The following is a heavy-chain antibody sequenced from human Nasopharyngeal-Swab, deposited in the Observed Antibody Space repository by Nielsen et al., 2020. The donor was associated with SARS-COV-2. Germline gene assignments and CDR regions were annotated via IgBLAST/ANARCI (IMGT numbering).Heavy chain of an antibody. V-gene: IGHV3-74*01. CDR3: ARSYNPGGFGWLLSND. J-gene: IGHJ4*02. D-gene: IGHD3-9*01. CDR1: GFTFSAYW. CDR2: INSDGSNT. Sequence: GGSLRLSCTASGFTFSAYWMYWVRQAPGKGLVWVSRINSDGSNTAYADSVKGRFSISRDNAKNTVYLQMNSLTVDDTAVYYCARSYNPGGFGWLLSNDWGQGTLVTVSS.